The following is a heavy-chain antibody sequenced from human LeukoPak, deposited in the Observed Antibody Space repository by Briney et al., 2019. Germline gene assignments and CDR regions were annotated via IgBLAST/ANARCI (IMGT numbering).Heavy chain of an antibody. Sequence: GGSLRLSCAASGFTFDDYAMHWVRQAPGKGLEWVSGISWNSGSIGYADSVKGRFTISRDNSKNTPYLQMDSLRAEDTAVYYCARGGVQDAFDIWGQGTMVTVSS. J-gene: IGHJ3*02. V-gene: IGHV3-9*01. CDR1: GFTFDDYA. D-gene: IGHD6-25*01. CDR2: ISWNSGSI. CDR3: ARGGVQDAFDI.